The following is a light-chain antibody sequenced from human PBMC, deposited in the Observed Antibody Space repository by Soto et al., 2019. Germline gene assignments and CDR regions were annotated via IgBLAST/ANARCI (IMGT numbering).Light chain of an antibody. CDR2: DAS. V-gene: IGKV1-5*01. CDR3: QQSYSTPRT. J-gene: IGKJ1*01. Sequence: DIQMTQSPSTLSASVGDRVTTTCRASQSISSWLAWYQQKPGKAPKLLIYDASSLESGVPSRFSGSGSGTEFTLTISSLQPDDFATYYCQQSYSTPRTFGQGTKVDIK. CDR1: QSISSW.